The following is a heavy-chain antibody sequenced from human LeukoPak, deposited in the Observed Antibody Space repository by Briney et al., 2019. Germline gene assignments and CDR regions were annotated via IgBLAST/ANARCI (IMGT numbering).Heavy chain of an antibody. Sequence: ASVKVSCKASGYTFTSYYMHWVRQAPGQGLEWMGIINPSGGSTSYAQKFQGRVTMTRDTSTSTVYMELSSLRSEDTAVYYCARDGWTTGFRIRPAAMGGFDYWGQGTLVTVSS. CDR3: ARDGWTTGFRIRPAAMGGFDY. J-gene: IGHJ4*02. CDR2: INPSGGST. D-gene: IGHD2-2*01. CDR1: GYTFTSYY. V-gene: IGHV1-46*01.